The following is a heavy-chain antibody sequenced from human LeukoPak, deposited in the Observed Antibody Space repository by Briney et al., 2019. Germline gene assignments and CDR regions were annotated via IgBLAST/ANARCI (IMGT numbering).Heavy chain of an antibody. CDR3: ARGQDYDSSGYYYRDDAFDI. CDR1: GGSFSGYY. Sequence: SETLSLTCAVYGGSFSGYYWSWIRQPPGKGLEWIGEINHSGSTNYNPSLKSRVTISVDRSKNQFSLKLSSVTAADTAVYYCARGQDYDSSGYYYRDDAFDIWGQGTMVTVSS. V-gene: IGHV4-34*01. J-gene: IGHJ3*02. CDR2: INHSGST. D-gene: IGHD3-22*01.